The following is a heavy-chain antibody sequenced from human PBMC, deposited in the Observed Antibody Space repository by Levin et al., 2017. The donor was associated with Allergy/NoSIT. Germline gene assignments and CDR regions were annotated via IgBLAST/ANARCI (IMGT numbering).Heavy chain of an antibody. CDR2: IYYSGST. Sequence: SETLSLTCTVSGGSISSSSYYWGWIRQPPGKGLEWIGSIYYSGSTYYNPSLKSRVTISVDTSKNQFSLKLSSVTAADTAVYYCARLPGGGSSWYFDYWGQGTLVTVSS. J-gene: IGHJ4*02. D-gene: IGHD6-13*01. V-gene: IGHV4-39*01. CDR1: GGSISSSSYY. CDR3: ARLPGGGSSWYFDY.